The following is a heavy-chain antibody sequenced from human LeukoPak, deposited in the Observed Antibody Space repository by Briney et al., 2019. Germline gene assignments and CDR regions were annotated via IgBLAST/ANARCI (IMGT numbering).Heavy chain of an antibody. Sequence: GGSLRLSCEASGFTFSSYWMSWVRQAPGKGLGWVANIKQDGSETYYVDSVKGRFTISRDNAKNSLYLQMNSLRAEDTAVYYCATYSSSNAREFQYWGQGTLVTVSS. J-gene: IGHJ1*01. CDR3: ATYSSSNAREFQY. V-gene: IGHV3-7*01. D-gene: IGHD2-2*01. CDR1: GFTFSSYW. CDR2: IKQDGSET.